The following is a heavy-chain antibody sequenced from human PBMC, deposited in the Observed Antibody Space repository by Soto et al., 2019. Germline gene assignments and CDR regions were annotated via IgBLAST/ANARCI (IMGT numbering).Heavy chain of an antibody. J-gene: IGHJ4*02. CDR2: IWYDGSNK. Sequence: QVQLVESGGGVVRAVRYLRLSCAAYGFTFSSYGMHWVRQAPGKGQEWVAVIWYDGSNKYYADSVKGRFTISRDNSKNTLYLQMNSLRAEDTAVYYCARDSDDSSCYYPSYFDYWGQGTLVTVSS. CDR1: GFTFSSYG. D-gene: IGHD3-22*01. CDR3: ARDSDDSSCYYPSYFDY. V-gene: IGHV3-33*01.